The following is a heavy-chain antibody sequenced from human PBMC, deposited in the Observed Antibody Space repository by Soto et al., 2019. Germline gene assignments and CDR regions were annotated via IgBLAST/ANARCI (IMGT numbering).Heavy chain of an antibody. J-gene: IGHJ6*02. CDR2: IQYNGYS. Sequence: QVQLQESGPGLVKPSETLSLTCTVSGGSITNYYCSWFRQPPGTGLEWIGYIQYNGYSAYNLSLKRRVTMSVDTSKTQFSLMLESVPATVTAVYYCARLGFGSLHGLVDVWGQGTTVIVSS. CDR1: GGSITNYY. CDR3: ARLGFGSLHGLVDV. V-gene: IGHV4-59*08. D-gene: IGHD3-10*01.